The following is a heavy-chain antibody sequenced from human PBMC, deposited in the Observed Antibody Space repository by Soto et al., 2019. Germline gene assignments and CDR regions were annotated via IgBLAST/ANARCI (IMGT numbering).Heavy chain of an antibody. V-gene: IGHV3-23*01. D-gene: IGHD6-6*01. CDR1: GFTFSSYA. CDR3: AKAELVQYYYYYYYMDV. CDR2: ISGSGGST. Sequence: HPGGSLRLSCAASGFTFSSYAMSWVRQAPGKGLEWVSAISGSGGSTYYADSVKGRFTIPRDNSKNTLYLQMNSLRAEDTAVYYCAKAELVQYYYYYYYMDVWGKGTTVTVSS. J-gene: IGHJ6*03.